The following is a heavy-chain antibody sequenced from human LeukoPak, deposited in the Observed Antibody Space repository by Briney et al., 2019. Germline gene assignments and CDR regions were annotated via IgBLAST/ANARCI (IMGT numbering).Heavy chain of an antibody. D-gene: IGHD2-15*01. Sequence: SETLSLTCTVSGGSINNYYWSWPRQPAGKGLEWIGRIYTRGSTNYNPSLKSRVTMSVDTSKNQFSLKLSSVTAADTAVYYCARGRYCSADICSGGDAFDIWGQGTMVSVSS. V-gene: IGHV4-4*07. CDR1: GGSINNYY. CDR2: IYTRGST. CDR3: ARGRYCSADICSGGDAFDI. J-gene: IGHJ3*02.